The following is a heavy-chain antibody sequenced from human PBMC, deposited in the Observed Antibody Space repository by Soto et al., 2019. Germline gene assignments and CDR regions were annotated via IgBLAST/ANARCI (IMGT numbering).Heavy chain of an antibody. J-gene: IGHJ4*02. CDR3: ARDGSRYSSGL. CDR1: GGSISSGGYY. Sequence: QVQLQESGPGLVKPSQTLSLTCTVSGGSISSGGYYWSWIRQHPGKGLEWSGYIYYSGSTYYNPLLKSRVTISVDTFKNQFSLKLSSVTAADTAVYYCARDGSRYSSGLWGQGTLVTVSS. D-gene: IGHD5-18*01. CDR2: IYYSGST. V-gene: IGHV4-31*03.